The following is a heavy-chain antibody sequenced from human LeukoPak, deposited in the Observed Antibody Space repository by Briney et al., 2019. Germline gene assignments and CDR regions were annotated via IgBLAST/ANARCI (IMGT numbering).Heavy chain of an antibody. Sequence: GGSLRLSCAASGFTFSNAYMSWVRQAPGKGLEWVGRIKPKTDGETTEYAAPVKGRFSISRDDSKNMLYLQMNSLKTEDTAVYYCITPLPYSAQGGQGTLVTVSS. CDR2: IKPKTDGETT. D-gene: IGHD2-21*01. CDR1: GFTFSNAY. J-gene: IGHJ4*02. V-gene: IGHV3-15*07. CDR3: ITPLPYSAQ.